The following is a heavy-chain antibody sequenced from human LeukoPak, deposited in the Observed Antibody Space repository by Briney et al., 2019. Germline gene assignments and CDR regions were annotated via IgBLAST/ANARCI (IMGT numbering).Heavy chain of an antibody. Sequence: GGSLRLSCAASGFTFSSYWMSWVRQAPGKGLEWVGFIRSKGYGGTPEYAASVKGRFTISRDDSKSIAYLQMDSLKTEDTAVYYCTRRGGNYHLDYWGQGTLVTVSS. CDR1: GFTFSSYW. CDR2: IRSKGYGGTP. CDR3: TRRGGNYHLDY. D-gene: IGHD1-26*01. J-gene: IGHJ4*02. V-gene: IGHV3-49*04.